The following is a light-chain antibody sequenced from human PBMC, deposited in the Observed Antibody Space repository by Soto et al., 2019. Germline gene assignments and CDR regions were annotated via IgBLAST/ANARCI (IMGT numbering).Light chain of an antibody. CDR1: SGHSSYA. J-gene: IGLJ1*01. CDR3: QTWGTGAPV. Sequence: QSVLTQSPSASASLGASVKLTCTLSSGHSSYAIAWHQQQPEKGPRYLMKLNSDGSHSKGDGIPDRFSGSSSGAERYLTISSLQSEDEADYYCQTWGTGAPVLGTGTKLTVL. V-gene: IGLV4-69*01. CDR2: LNSDGSH.